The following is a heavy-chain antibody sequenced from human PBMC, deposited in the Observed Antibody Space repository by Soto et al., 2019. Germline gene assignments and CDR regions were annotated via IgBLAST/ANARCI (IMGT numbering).Heavy chain of an antibody. J-gene: IGHJ4*02. CDR3: ARSYRRPSCWGVGY. V-gene: IGHV4-34*01. D-gene: IGHD2-2*01. Sequence: QVQLQQWGAGLLKPSETLSLTCAVYGGSFSGYYWSWIRQPPGKGLEWIGEINHSGSTNYNPSLKSRATITVESANTECSPKLSPVTAADPAVYYWARSYRRPSCWGVGYGGQETLVTVSS. CDR1: GGSFSGYY. CDR2: INHSGST.